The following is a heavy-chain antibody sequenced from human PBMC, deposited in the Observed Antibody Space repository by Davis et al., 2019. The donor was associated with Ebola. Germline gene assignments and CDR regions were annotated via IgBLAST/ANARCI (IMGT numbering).Heavy chain of an antibody. CDR2: VSAFSRKT. D-gene: IGHD3-9*01. CDR1: GYPLARYG. J-gene: IGHJ4*02. V-gene: IGHV1-18*01. Sequence: ASVTVSCMSSGYPLARYGISWVRQPPAQGRGRVAYVSAFSRKTNFAQKIQGRVTLTTDASTSTAFLELSSLRSDDTAVSDCARDGDYDLLTGHWIPFDYWGQGTLVTVSS. CDR3: ARDGDYDLLTGHWIPFDY.